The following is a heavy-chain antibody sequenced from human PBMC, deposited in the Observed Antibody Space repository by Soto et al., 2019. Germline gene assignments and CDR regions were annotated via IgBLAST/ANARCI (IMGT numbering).Heavy chain of an antibody. V-gene: IGHV3-23*01. CDR2: ISGSGGST. CDR1: GFTFSSYA. Sequence: GGSLRLSCAASGFTFSSYAMSWVRQAPGKGLEWVSAISGSGGSTYYADSVKGRFTISRDNSKNTLYLQMNSLRAEDTAVYYCAKGRYYYDSSGYYFLAWGQGTLVTVSS. D-gene: IGHD3-22*01. J-gene: IGHJ5*02. CDR3: AKGRYYYDSSGYYFLA.